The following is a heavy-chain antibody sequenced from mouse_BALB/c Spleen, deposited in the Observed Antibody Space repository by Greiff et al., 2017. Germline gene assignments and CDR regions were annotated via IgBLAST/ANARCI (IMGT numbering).Heavy chain of an antibody. CDR3: ARYDGYDDGYWYFDV. CDR1: GDSITSGY. Sequence: VQLQQSGPSLVKPSQTLSLTCSVTGDSITSGYWNWIRKFPGNKLEYMGYISYSGSTNYNPSLKSRISIIRDTSKNKYYLQLNTVTTEDTATYYCARYDGYDDGYWYFDVWGAGTTVTVSS. V-gene: IGHV3-8*02. CDR2: ISYSGST. D-gene: IGHD2-2*01. J-gene: IGHJ1*01.